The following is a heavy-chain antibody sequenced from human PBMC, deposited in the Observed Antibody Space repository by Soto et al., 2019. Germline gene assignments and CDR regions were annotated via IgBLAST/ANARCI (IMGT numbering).Heavy chain of an antibody. D-gene: IGHD3-10*01. CDR2: VSWNSDTI. Sequence: GGSLRLSCAASGFTFGDYAMHWVRQVPGKGLEWVSAVSWNSDTIGYVDSVKGRFTISGDSAQNCLYLQMNSLRVEDTALYYCAKAGGLGSYFGWLDSWGQGT. J-gene: IGHJ5*01. CDR3: AKAGGLGSYFGWLDS. CDR1: GFTFGDYA. V-gene: IGHV3-9*01.